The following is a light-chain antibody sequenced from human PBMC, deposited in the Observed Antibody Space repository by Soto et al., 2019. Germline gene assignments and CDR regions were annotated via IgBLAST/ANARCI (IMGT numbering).Light chain of an antibody. CDR1: QSVRSD. V-gene: IGKV3-15*01. J-gene: IGKJ4*01. Sequence: EIVLTQSPATLSVSPGERATLSCRASQSVRSDLAWYQQKPGQTPRLLIYVASTRATGIPARFSGSGSGTEFTLTISSLQSEDFAVYYCQQYNNWPPHTFGGGTKVEIK. CDR2: VAS. CDR3: QQYNNWPPHT.